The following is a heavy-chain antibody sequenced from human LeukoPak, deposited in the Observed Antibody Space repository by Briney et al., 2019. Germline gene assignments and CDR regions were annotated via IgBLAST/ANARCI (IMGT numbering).Heavy chain of an antibody. D-gene: IGHD3/OR15-3a*01. J-gene: IGHJ4*02. CDR2: VSFDGDNK. CDR3: ARDWTLNY. Sequence: PGGSLRLSCAASGFTLSSYAMHLVGQAQGQGLEWVAVVSFDGDNKYYADSVKDRFTISRDNSQNTLYLQLNSLRAEDTAVYYCARDWTLNYWGQGTLVTVSS. V-gene: IGHV3-30-3*01. CDR1: GFTLSSYA.